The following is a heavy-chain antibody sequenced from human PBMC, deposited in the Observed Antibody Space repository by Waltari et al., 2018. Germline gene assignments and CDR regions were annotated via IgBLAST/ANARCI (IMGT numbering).Heavy chain of an antibody. V-gene: IGHV3-7*01. D-gene: IGHD3-16*01. CDR1: GSAFESYW. Sequence: EALLVESGGGLVQRGGSLRLSGVASGSAFESYWMAWVGQSPGKGLEWVANINQDGSEKFFADSMEGRFAISRDNAENSLFLEMNSPRVEDTAVYYCVRDHERGRYGMDVWGQGTTVTVSS. CDR2: INQDGSEK. CDR3: VRDHERGRYGMDV. J-gene: IGHJ6*02.